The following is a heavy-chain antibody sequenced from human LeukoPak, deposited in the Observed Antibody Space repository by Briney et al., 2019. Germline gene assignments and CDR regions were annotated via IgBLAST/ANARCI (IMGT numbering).Heavy chain of an antibody. V-gene: IGHV3-64*01. J-gene: IGHJ3*02. CDR2: ISSNGGST. D-gene: IGHD3-16*01. Sequence: GGSLRLSCAASGFTFSSYAMHWVRQAPGKGLEYVSAISSNGGSTYYANSVKGRFTISRDNSKNTLYLQMGSLRAEDMAVYYCARVWGSYPDSDAFDIWGQGTMVTVSS. CDR1: GFTFSSYA. CDR3: ARVWGSYPDSDAFDI.